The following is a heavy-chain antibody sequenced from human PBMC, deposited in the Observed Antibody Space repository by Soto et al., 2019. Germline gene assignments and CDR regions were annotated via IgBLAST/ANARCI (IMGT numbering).Heavy chain of an antibody. CDR3: ACLAGCSSGALLHWFDP. CDR2: IYHSGST. V-gene: IGHV4-4*02. Sequence: PSKTLSLTCAVSGGSISSSNWWSWVRQPPGKGLEWIGEIYHSGSTNYNPSLKSRVTISVDKSKNQFSLKLSSVTAADTAVYYCACLAGCSSGALLHWFDPCGQGTLVTVSS. CDR1: GGSISSSNW. D-gene: IGHD6-19*01. J-gene: IGHJ5*02.